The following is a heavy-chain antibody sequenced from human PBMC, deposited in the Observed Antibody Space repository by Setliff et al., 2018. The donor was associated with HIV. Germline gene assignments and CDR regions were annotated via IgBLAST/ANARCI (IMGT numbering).Heavy chain of an antibody. J-gene: IGHJ3*02. CDR1: GGTFSSYA. V-gene: IGHV1-69*13. D-gene: IGHD3-22*01. CDR2: IIPIFGTA. CDR3: ARDGYYDSSGPQTHAFDI. Sequence: SVKVSCKASGGTFSSYAISWVRQAPGQGLEWMGGIIPIFGTANYAQKFQGRVTITADESTSTAYMELSSLRSEDTAVYYCARDGYYDSSGPQTHAFDIWGQGTMVTVSS.